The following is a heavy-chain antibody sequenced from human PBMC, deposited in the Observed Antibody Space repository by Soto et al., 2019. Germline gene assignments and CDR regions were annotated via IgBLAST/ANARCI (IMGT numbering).Heavy chain of an antibody. CDR3: ARAMGTDGWSNHPFDI. J-gene: IGHJ3*02. D-gene: IGHD6-19*01. V-gene: IGHV3-7*04. CDR2: IKHDGSEK. Sequence: PGGSLILSCAASEFTFSRYWMDWVRQAPRKGLEWVATIKHDGSEKYYVDSVKGRFIISRDNAKNSVFLQMNGLRVEDTAVYFCARAMGTDGWSNHPFDIWGQGTMVTVSS. CDR1: EFTFSRYW.